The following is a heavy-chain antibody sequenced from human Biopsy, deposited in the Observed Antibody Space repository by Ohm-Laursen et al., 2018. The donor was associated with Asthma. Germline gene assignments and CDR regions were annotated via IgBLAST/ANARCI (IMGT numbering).Heavy chain of an antibody. CDR1: GFTLSSYA. V-gene: IGHV3-23*01. Sequence: GSLRLSCSALGFTLSSYAIHWVRQAPGKGLEWVSVISSGGGTIDYADSVKGRFTISRNISTNTVYLQMDSLSADDTAVYYCAKVGHGYGDYVGYLDPWGQGTLVTVSS. CDR3: AKVGHGYGDYVGYLDP. J-gene: IGHJ5*02. CDR2: ISSGGGTI. D-gene: IGHD4-17*01.